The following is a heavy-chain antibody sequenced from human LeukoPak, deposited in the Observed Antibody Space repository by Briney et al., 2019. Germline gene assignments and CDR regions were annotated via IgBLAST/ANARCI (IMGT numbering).Heavy chain of an antibody. J-gene: IGHJ4*02. CDR3: ARAPGRYNWNREVCCY. CDR2: INPNSGGT. D-gene: IGHD1-20*01. CDR1: GYTFTGYC. V-gene: IGHV1-2*02. Sequence: ASVKVSCKASGYTFTGYCMHWVRQAPGQGLEWMGWINPNSGGTNYAQKFQGRVTMTRDTSISTAYMELSRLRSDDTAVYYCARAPGRYNWNREVCCYWGQGTLVTVSS.